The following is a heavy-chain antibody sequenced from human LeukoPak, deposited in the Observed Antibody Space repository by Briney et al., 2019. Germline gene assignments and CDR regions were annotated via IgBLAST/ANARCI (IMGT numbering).Heavy chain of an antibody. J-gene: IGHJ5*02. Sequence: GGSLRVSCIAYGFIFTKYGMHWVRHAPGKGLDWVAFIRFDESDKNYADSVKGRFTVSRDNSKNTVYLQMSSLRPDDTAVYYCVKDGYCSSASCYAGHWFDAWGRGTLVTVSS. CDR1: GFIFTKYG. D-gene: IGHD2-2*03. CDR3: VKDGYCSSASCYAGHWFDA. V-gene: IGHV3-30*02. CDR2: IRFDESDK.